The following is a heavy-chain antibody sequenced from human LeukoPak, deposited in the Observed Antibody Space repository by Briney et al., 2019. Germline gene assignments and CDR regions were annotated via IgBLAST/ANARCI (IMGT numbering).Heavy chain of an antibody. D-gene: IGHD3-22*01. CDR3: VKDGTYYYDSSGYWGYFDY. Sequence: GGSLRLSCAASGFTFDDYAMHWVRQAPGKGLEWVSGISWNSGSIGYADSVKGRFTISRDNAKNSLYLQMNSLRAEDTALYYCVKDGTYYYDSSGYWGYFDYWGQGTLVTVSS. J-gene: IGHJ4*02. CDR1: GFTFDDYA. V-gene: IGHV3-9*01. CDR2: ISWNSGSI.